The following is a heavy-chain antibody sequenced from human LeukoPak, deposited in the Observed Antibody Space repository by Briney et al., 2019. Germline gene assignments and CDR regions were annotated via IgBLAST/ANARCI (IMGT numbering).Heavy chain of an antibody. CDR3: ARGHYGLDV. Sequence: GGSLRLSCAASGFTFSTYSMNWVRQAPGKGLEWVSYIWSSDSDIYYADPVKGRFTIFRDNAKNSVYLQMNSLRAEDTAVYYCARGHYGLDVWGQGTTVTVSS. CDR2: IWSSDSDI. V-gene: IGHV3-21*05. CDR1: GFTFSTYS. J-gene: IGHJ6*02.